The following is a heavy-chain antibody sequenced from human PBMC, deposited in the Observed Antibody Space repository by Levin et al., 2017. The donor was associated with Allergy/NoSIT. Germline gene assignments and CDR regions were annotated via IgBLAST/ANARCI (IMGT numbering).Heavy chain of an antibody. V-gene: IGHV3-11*01. CDR1: GFTFSDYY. J-gene: IGHJ6*03. Sequence: GGSLRLSCAASGFTFSDYYMSWIRQAPGKGLEWVSYISSSGSTIYYADSVKGRFTISRDNAKNSLYLQMNSLRAEDTAVYYCARSIGHHDYSNYGGVYYYYYMDVWGKGTTVTVSS. CDR2: ISSSGSTI. CDR3: ARSIGHHDYSNYGGVYYYYYMDV. D-gene: IGHD4-11*01.